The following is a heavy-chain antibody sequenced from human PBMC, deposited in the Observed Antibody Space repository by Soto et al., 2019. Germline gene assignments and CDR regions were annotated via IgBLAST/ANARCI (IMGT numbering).Heavy chain of an antibody. CDR3: AREGSYPNYHYYYGMDV. J-gene: IGHJ6*02. V-gene: IGHV3-72*01. CDR1: GFTFSDHY. D-gene: IGHD3-16*02. Sequence: EVQLVESGGGLVQPGGSLRLSCAASGFTFSDHYMDWVRQAPGKGLEWVGRTRNKAHSYTTEYAASVKGRFTMSRDDSKNSLYLQMNSLKTEDTAVYYCAREGSYPNYHYYYGMDVWGQGTTVTVSS. CDR2: TRNKAHSYTT.